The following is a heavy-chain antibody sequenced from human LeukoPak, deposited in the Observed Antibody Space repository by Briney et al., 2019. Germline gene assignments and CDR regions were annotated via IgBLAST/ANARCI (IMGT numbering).Heavy chain of an antibody. V-gene: IGHV1-8*03. CDR1: GYTFTSYD. CDR3: ARGLPRYGDYSPRRYYFDY. CDR2: MNSNSGNT. Sequence: ASVKVSCKASGYTFTSYDINWVRQATGQGLEWMGWMNSNSGNTGYAQKFQGRVTITRNTSISTAYMELSSLRSEDTAVYYCARGLPRYGDYSPRRYYFDYWGQGTLVTVSS. D-gene: IGHD4-17*01. J-gene: IGHJ4*02.